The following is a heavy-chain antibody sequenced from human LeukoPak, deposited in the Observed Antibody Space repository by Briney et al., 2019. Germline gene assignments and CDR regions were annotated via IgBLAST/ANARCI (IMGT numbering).Heavy chain of an antibody. J-gene: IGHJ4*02. D-gene: IGHD1-26*01. V-gene: IGHV3-48*03. CDR1: GFTFSSYE. CDR3: AREKRGTYSPIEY. CDR2: ISSSGSAI. Sequence: GGSLRLSCAASGFTFSSYEMNWVRQAPGKGLEWVSYISSSGSAIYYADSVKGRFTISRDDAKNSLYLQMNSLRAEDTAIYYCAREKRGTYSPIEYWGQGTLVAVSS.